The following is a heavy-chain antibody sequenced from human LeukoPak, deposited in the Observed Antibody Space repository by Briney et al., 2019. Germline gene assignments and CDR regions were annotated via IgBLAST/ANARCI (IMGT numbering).Heavy chain of an antibody. CDR3: ARDTADLIAAAYLDY. CDR2: ISGYNGNT. V-gene: IGHV1-18*01. D-gene: IGHD6-13*01. J-gene: IGHJ4*02. CDR1: GYIFINYG. Sequence: ASVKVSCKASGYIFINYGISWVRQAPGQGLEWMGWISGYNGNTNYVQKFQGRVTMTTDTSTSTAYMELRSLRSDDTAVYYCARDTADLIAAAYLDYWGPGTLVTVSS.